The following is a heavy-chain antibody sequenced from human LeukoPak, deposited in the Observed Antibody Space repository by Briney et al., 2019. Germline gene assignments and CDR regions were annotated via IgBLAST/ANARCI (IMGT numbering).Heavy chain of an antibody. V-gene: IGHV1-2*02. CDR3: ARVSDREAFDI. CDR2: INPNSGGT. CDR1: GGTFSSYA. Sequence: ASVKVSCKASGGTFSSYAISWVRQAPGQGLEWMGWINPNSGGTNYAQKFQGRVTMTRDTSISTAYMELSRLRSDDTAVYYCARVSDREAFDIWGQGTMVTVSS. D-gene: IGHD1-26*01. J-gene: IGHJ3*02.